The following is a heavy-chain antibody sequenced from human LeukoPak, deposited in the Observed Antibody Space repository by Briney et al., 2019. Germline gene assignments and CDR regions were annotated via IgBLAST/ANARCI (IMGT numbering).Heavy chain of an antibody. V-gene: IGHV1-2*06. J-gene: IGHJ4*02. CDR3: ATSIIAARRGFDF. CDR1: GYTFTDYY. Sequence: ASVKVSCKASGYTFTDYYMHWVRQAPGQGLEWMGRINPNSGGTNYAQNSQGRVTLTRDTSISTAYMELNRLTSDDTAVYYCATSIIAARRGFDFWGQGTLVTVSS. D-gene: IGHD6-6*01. CDR2: INPNSGGT.